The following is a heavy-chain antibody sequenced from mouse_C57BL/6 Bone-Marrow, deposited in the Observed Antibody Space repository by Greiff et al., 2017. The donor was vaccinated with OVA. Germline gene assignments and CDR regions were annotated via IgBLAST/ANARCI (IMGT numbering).Heavy chain of an antibody. J-gene: IGHJ2*01. V-gene: IGHV1-76*01. CDR3: ARITTVVADY. CDR1: GYTFTDYY. D-gene: IGHD1-1*01. Sequence: QVQLQQSGAELVRPGASVKLSCKASGYTFTDYYINWVKQRPGQGLEWIARIYPGSGNTYYNEKFKGKATLTAEKSSSTAYMQLSSLTSEDSAVYFCARITTVVADYWGQGTTLTVSS. CDR2: IYPGSGNT.